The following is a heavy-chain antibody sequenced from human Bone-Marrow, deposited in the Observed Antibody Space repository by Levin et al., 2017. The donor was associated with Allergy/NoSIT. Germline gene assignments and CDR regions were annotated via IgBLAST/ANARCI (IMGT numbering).Heavy chain of an antibody. CDR3: ARGYYGSGSYYNWFGY. CDR2: INHSGGT. CDR1: GGSFRPYY. Sequence: SETLSLTCAINGGSFRPYYWNWIRQSPGKGLEWIGEINHSGGTNYNPSLKSRVTISIDTFKNQFSLKVKSVTAADTAVYYCARGYYGSGSYYNWFGYWGQGTLVTVSS. D-gene: IGHD3-10*01. J-gene: IGHJ4*02. V-gene: IGHV4-34*01.